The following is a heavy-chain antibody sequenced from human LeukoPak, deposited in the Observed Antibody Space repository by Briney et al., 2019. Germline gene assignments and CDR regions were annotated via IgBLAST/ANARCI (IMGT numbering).Heavy chain of an antibody. J-gene: IGHJ4*02. D-gene: IGHD6-13*01. V-gene: IGHV4-59*08. CDR1: GGSISSYY. CDR2: IYYSGST. CDR3: ARHWYSSSWFDY. Sequence: PSETLSLTCTVSGGSISSYYWSWIRQPPGKGLEWIGYIYYSGSTNYNPSLKSRVTISVDTSKNQFSLKLSSVTAADTAVYYCARHWYSSSWFDYWGQGTLVTVSS.